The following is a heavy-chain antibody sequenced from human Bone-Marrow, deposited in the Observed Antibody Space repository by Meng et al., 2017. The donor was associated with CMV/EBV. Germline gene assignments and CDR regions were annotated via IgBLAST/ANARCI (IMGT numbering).Heavy chain of an antibody. J-gene: IGHJ5*02. V-gene: IGHV4-38-2*02. Sequence: SETLSLTCTVSGYSISSGYYWGWIRQPPGKGLEWIGSIYHSGSTYYNPSLKSRVTISVDTSKNQFSLKLSSVTAADTAMYYCAGDLREGENYGWFDPWGQGILVTVSS. CDR3: AGDLREGENYGWFDP. CDR2: IYHSGST. D-gene: IGHD3-16*01. CDR1: GYSISSGYY.